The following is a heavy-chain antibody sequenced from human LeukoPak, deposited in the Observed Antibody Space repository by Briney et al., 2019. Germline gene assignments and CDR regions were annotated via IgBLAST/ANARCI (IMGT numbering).Heavy chain of an antibody. J-gene: IGHJ3*02. Sequence: PGGSLRLSCAASGFTFSSYSMNWVRQAPGKGLEWVSSISSSSSYIYYTDSVKGRFTISRDNAKNSLYLQMNSLRAEDTAVYYCARARYCSGGSCLDAFDIWGQGTMVTVSS. CDR1: GFTFSSYS. CDR3: ARARYCSGGSCLDAFDI. V-gene: IGHV3-21*01. D-gene: IGHD2-15*01. CDR2: ISSSSSYI.